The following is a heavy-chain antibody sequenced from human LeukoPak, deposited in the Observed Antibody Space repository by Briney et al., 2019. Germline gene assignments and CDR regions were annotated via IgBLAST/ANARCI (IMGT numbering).Heavy chain of an antibody. CDR1: GFSFSSYG. Sequence: GGSLRLSRAASGFSFSSYGLYWVRQAPGKGLDWVAFSRHDEDGKYYADSVKGRFTISRDNSQNTLYLQMNSLRADDTAVYYCAKGISNWGNLDYWGQGTLVTVSS. D-gene: IGHD7-27*01. J-gene: IGHJ4*02. CDR3: AKGISNWGNLDY. CDR2: SRHDEDGK. V-gene: IGHV3-30*02.